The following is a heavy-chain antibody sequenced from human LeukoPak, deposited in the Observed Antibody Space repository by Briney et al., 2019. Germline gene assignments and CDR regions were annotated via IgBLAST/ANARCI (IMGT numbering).Heavy chain of an antibody. J-gene: IGHJ3*02. CDR2: IYSGGNT. V-gene: IGHV3-53*01. Sequence: GGSLRLSCAASGFTVSSNYMGWVRQAPGKGLEWVSLIYSGGNTYYADSVEGRFTISRDNSKNTLYLQMNSLRAEDTAVYYCARGPSSQYLVHHVAFDIWGQGTMVTVSS. CDR1: GFTVSSNY. CDR3: ARGPSSQYLVHHVAFDI. D-gene: IGHD6-13*01.